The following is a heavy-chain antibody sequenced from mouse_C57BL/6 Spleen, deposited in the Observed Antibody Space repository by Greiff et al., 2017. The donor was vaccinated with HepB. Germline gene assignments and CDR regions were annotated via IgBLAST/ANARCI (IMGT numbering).Heavy chain of an antibody. D-gene: IGHD3-1*01. CDR3: ARERATRSFDV. CDR2: IYPGDGDT. CDR1: GYAFSSSW. Sequence: QVQLQQSGPELVKPGASVKISCKASGYAFSSSWMNWVKQRPGKGLEWIGRIYPGDGDTNYNGKFKGKATLTADKSSSTAYMQLSSLTSEDSAVYFCARERATRSFDVWGTGTTVTVSS. V-gene: IGHV1-82*01. J-gene: IGHJ1*03.